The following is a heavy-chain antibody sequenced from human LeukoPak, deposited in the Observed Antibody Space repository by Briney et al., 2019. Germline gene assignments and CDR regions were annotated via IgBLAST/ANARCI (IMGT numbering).Heavy chain of an antibody. CDR2: IRSKLHGGTT. Sequence: PGRSLRLSCTASGFTLGDHAMSWVRQAPGKGLEWVGFIRSKLHGGTTEYAASVKDRFTISRDDSKNTAYLQMNSLKNEDTAVYYCTRDRGYSYGYGDYWGQGTLVTVSS. V-gene: IGHV3-49*04. D-gene: IGHD5-18*01. CDR3: TRDRGYSYGYGDY. CDR1: GFTLGDHA. J-gene: IGHJ4*02.